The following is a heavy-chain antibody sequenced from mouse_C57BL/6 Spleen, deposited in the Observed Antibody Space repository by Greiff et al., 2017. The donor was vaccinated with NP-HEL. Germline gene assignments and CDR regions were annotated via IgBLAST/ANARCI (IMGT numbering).Heavy chain of an antibody. V-gene: IGHV5-16*01. J-gene: IGHJ2*01. D-gene: IGHD4-1*01. CDR3: ARETGSYYFDY. Sequence: EVQLVESEGGLVQPGSSMKLSCTASGFTFSDYYMAWVRQVPEKGLEWVANINYDGSSTYYLDYLKSRFIISRDNAKNILYLQMSSLKSEDTATYYCARETGSYYFDYWGQGTTLTVSS. CDR1: GFTFSDYY. CDR2: INYDGSST.